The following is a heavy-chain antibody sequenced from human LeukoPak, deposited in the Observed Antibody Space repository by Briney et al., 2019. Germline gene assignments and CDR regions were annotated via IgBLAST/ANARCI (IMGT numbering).Heavy chain of an antibody. CDR1: GFTFSSYS. CDR3: ARDYGPNYFDY. J-gene: IGHJ4*02. Sequence: GGSLRLSCAASGFTFSSYSMNWVRQAPGKGLEWASSISSSSSYIYYADSVKGRFTISRDNAKNSLYLQMNSLRAEDTAVYYCARDYGPNYFDYWGQGTLVTVSS. V-gene: IGHV3-21*01. D-gene: IGHD3-16*01. CDR2: ISSSSSYI.